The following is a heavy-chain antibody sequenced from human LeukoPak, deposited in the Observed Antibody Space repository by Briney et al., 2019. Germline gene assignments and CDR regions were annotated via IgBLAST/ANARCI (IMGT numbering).Heavy chain of an antibody. D-gene: IGHD5-18*01. CDR2: IRSQTYGGTT. V-gene: IGHV3-49*04. CDR1: GFAFSKYA. CDR3: TRVQTATFDY. J-gene: IGHJ4*02. Sequence: GGSLRLSCAASGFAFSKYAMSWVRQAPGKGLEWIGFIRSQTYGGTTEYAASVKGRFIISRDDSKNTAYLQMNSLKTEDIAVYYCTRVQTATFDYWGQGTLVTVSS.